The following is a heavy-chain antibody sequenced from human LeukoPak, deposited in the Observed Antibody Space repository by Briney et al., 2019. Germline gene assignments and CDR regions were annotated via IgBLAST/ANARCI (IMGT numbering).Heavy chain of an antibody. J-gene: IGHJ4*02. CDR2: INPNSGGT. CDR1: GYTFTGYY. CDR3: ARGYYDILTGYHGPFGY. V-gene: IGHV1-2*02. Sequence: ASVKVSCKASGYTFTGYYMHWVRQAPGQGLEWMGWINPNSGGTNYAQKFRGRVTMTRDTSISTAYMEVSRLRSDDTAVYYCARGYYDILTGYHGPFGYWGQGTLVTVSS. D-gene: IGHD3-9*01.